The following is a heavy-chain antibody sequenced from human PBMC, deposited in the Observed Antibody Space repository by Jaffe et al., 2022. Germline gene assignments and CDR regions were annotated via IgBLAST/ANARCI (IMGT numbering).Heavy chain of an antibody. D-gene: IGHD3-10*01. CDR2: IYYSGST. V-gene: IGHV4-39*01. Sequence: QLQLQESGPGLVKPSETLSLTCTVSGGSISSSSYYWGWIRQPPGKGLEWIGSIYYSGSTYYNPSLKSRVTISVDTSKNQFSLKLSSVTAADTAVYYCASLPASPIWFREPWAYFDYWGQGTLVTVSS. CDR1: GGSISSSSYY. CDR3: ASLPASPIWFREPWAYFDY. J-gene: IGHJ4*02.